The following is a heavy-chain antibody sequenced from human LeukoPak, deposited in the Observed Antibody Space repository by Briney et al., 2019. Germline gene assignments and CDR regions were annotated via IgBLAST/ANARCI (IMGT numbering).Heavy chain of an antibody. V-gene: IGHV4-38-2*02. CDR2: IYHSGST. D-gene: IGHD2-2*01. CDR1: GYSISSGYY. Sequence: SETLSLTCTVSGYSISSGYYWGWIRQPPGKGLEWIGSIYHSGSTYYNPSLKSRVTISVDTSKNQFSLKLSSVTAADTAVYYCARFQVMIYQLLSRGDYWRQGTLVTVSS. CDR3: ARFQVMIYQLLSRGDY. J-gene: IGHJ4*02.